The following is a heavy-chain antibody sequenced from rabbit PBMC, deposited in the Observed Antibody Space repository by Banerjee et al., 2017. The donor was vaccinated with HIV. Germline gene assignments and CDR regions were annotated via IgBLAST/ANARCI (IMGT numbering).Heavy chain of an antibody. CDR3: VRDQAGDSGYYSL. Sequence: QEQLVESGGGLVQPGGSLKLSCKASGFDFSNYGVSWVRQAPGKGLEWIGYIEPIFGNTYYANWVNGRFTISSHNAQNTLYLQLSSLTVADTATYFCVRDQAGDSGYYSLWGPGTLVTVS. V-gene: IGHV1S47*01. J-gene: IGHJ4*01. CDR1: GFDFSNYG. CDR2: IEPIFGNT. D-gene: IGHD1-1*01.